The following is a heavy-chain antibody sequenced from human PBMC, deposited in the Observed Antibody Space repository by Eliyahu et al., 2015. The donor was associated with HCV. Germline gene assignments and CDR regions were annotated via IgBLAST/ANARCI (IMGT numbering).Heavy chain of an antibody. CDR1: GFTVSSNY. V-gene: IGHV3-53*01. D-gene: IGHD5-12*01. CDR2: IYSSGAT. CDR3: ATGVRSGNDYHFDY. J-gene: IGHJ4*02. Sequence: EVQLVESGGGLIQPGGSLRLSCAASGFTVSSNYMSWVRQAPGKGLEWVSVIYSSGATYYADSVKGRFTISRDNSKNTLYLQMNSPRAEDTAVYYCATGVRSGNDYHFDYWGQGTLVTVFS.